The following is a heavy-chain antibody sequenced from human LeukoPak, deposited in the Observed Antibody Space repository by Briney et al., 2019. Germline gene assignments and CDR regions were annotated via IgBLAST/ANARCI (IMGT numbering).Heavy chain of an antibody. Sequence: GGSLRLSCATSGFTFTTYWMHWVRQAPGKGLVWVSHINSDGSITSYADSVKGRFTISRDNAKNTLYLQMNSLRAEDTAVYYCARDAVDTANAVWGQGTTVTVSS. D-gene: IGHD5-18*01. CDR3: ARDAVDTANAV. V-gene: IGHV3-74*01. CDR1: GFTFTTYW. J-gene: IGHJ6*02. CDR2: INSDGSIT.